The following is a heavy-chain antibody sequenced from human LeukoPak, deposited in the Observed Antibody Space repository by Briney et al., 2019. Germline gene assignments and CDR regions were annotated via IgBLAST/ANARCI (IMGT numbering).Heavy chain of an antibody. D-gene: IGHD3-10*01. CDR1: GGSISSYY. Sequence: SETLSLTCTVSGGSISSYYWSWIRQPPGKGLEYIGYIYYSGSTNYNPSLKSRVTISVDTSKNQFSLKLSSVTAADTAVYYCARDRGPGAFDYWGQGTLVTVSS. CDR2: IYYSGST. J-gene: IGHJ4*02. V-gene: IGHV4-59*01. CDR3: ARDRGPGAFDY.